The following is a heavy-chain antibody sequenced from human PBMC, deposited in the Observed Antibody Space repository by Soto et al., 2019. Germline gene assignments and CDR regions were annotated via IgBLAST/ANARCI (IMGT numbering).Heavy chain of an antibody. CDR2: IYYSGST. D-gene: IGHD3-22*01. CDR1: GGSISSGGYY. CDR3: ARGRDYYDSSGSLGWFDP. V-gene: IGHV4-31*03. J-gene: IGHJ5*02. Sequence: SETLSLTCTVSGGSISSGGYYWSWIRQHPGKGLGWIGYIYYSGSTYYNPSLKSRVTISVDTSKNQFSLKLSSVTAADTAVYYCARGRDYYDSSGSLGWFDPWGQGTLVTVSS.